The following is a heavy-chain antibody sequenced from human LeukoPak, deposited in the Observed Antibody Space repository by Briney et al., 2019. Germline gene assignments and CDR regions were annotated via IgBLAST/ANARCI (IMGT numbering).Heavy chain of an antibody. J-gene: IGHJ6*03. CDR3: ARDFRILSYCSSTSCRYYYYYMDV. D-gene: IGHD2-2*01. CDR2: INHSGST. CDR1: GGSFSGYY. Sequence: SETLSLTCAVYGGSFSGYYWSWIRQPPGKGLEWIGEINHSGSTNYNPSLKSRVTISVDTSKNQFSLKLSSVTAADTAVYYCARDFRILSYCSSTSCRYYYYYMDVWGKGTTVTISS. V-gene: IGHV4-34*01.